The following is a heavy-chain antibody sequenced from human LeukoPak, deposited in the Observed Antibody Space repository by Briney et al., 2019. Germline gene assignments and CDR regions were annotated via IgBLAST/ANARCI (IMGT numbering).Heavy chain of an antibody. CDR1: GGSIRSGGYY. J-gene: IGHJ4*02. CDR3: AREGVGSETVGF. D-gene: IGHD3-10*01. Sequence: PSQTLSLTCTVSGGSIRSGGYYWSWIRQHPGKGLEWIGYIYYSGSTYYNPSLKSRVTISVDTSKNQFSLKLTSVTAAATAVYYCAREGVGSETVGFWGQGTLVTVSS. V-gene: IGHV4-31*03. CDR2: IYYSGST.